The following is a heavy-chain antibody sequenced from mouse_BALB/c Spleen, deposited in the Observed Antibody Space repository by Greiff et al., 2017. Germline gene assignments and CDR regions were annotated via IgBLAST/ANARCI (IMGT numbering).Heavy chain of an antibody. CDR2: IWRGGST. J-gene: IGHJ3*01. Sequence: VQLQQSGPSLVQPSQSLSITCTVSGFSLTSYGVHWVRQSPGKGLEWLGVIWRGGSTDYNAAFRSRLSITKDNSKSQVFFKMNSLQADDTAIYYCANYGNYPAWFAYWGQGTLVTVSA. CDR3: ANYGNYPAWFAY. D-gene: IGHD2-1*01. V-gene: IGHV2-5-1*01. CDR1: GFSLTSYG.